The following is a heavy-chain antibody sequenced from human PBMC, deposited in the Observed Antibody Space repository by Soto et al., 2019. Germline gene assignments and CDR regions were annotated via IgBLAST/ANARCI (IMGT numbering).Heavy chain of an antibody. J-gene: IGHJ6*02. CDR2: TYYRSKWYN. Sequence: SQTLSLTCAISGDSVSGNSAAWNWIRQSPSRGLEWLGRTYYRSKWYNDYAVSVKSRITINPDTSKNQFSLQLNSVTPEDTAVYYCARGYCSSTSCYSYYYYGMDVWGQGTTVTVSS. CDR1: GDSVSGNSAA. CDR3: ARGYCSSTSCYSYYYYGMDV. D-gene: IGHD2-2*02. V-gene: IGHV6-1*01.